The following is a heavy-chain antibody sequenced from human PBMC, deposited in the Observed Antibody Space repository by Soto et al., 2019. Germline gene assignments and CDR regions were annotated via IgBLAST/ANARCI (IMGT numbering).Heavy chain of an antibody. CDR3: ARGLLYATTDFDY. CDR1: GDTFTTNS. Sequence: QVQLVQSGAEVKKPGSSVKVSCKASGDTFTTNSLNWVRQAPGQGLEWMGGIIPVVGTTKYAQKYQDRVTITGDKSTNPAYMELSSLRSDDTAVYYCARGLLYATTDFDYWGQGTPVTVSS. J-gene: IGHJ4*02. D-gene: IGHD2-8*01. CDR2: IIPVVGTT. V-gene: IGHV1-69*06.